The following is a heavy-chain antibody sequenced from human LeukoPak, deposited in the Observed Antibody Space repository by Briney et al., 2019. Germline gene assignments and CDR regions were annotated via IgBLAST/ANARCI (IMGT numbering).Heavy chain of an antibody. V-gene: IGHV3-30*04. CDR3: ARGGRAMVTLADY. J-gene: IGHJ4*02. D-gene: IGHD5-18*01. CDR2: ISYDGSNK. Sequence: GGSLRLFCAASGFTFSSYAMHWVRQAPGKGLEWVAVISYDGSNKYYADSVKGRFTISRDNSKNTLYLQMNSLRAEDTAVYYCARGGRAMVTLADYWGQGTLVTVSS. CDR1: GFTFSSYA.